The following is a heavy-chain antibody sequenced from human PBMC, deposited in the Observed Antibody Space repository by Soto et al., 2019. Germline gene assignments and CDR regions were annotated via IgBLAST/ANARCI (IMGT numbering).Heavy chain of an antibody. J-gene: IGHJ6*02. CDR3: ARGPLVVVLAAINVRYYYYGMDV. V-gene: IGHV4-59*01. CDR1: GGAISSYY. D-gene: IGHD2-2*01. CDR2: IYYSGST. Sequence: SETLSLTCTVSGGAISSYYWSWIRQPPGKGLGWMGYIYYSGSTNYNPSLKSRVTISVDTSKNQFSLKLSSVTAADTAVYYCARGPLVVVLAAINVRYYYYGMDVWGQGTTVTVSS.